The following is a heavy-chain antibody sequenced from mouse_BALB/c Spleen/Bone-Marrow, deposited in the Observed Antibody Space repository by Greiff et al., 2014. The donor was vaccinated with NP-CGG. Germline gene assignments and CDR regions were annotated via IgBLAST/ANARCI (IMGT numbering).Heavy chain of an antibody. CDR2: INPSNGGT. V-gene: IGHV1S81*02. CDR3: TLWCYAMDY. J-gene: IGHJ4*01. CDR1: GYTFTSYY. D-gene: IGHD1-1*02. Sequence: QVQLQQSGAELVKPGASVQLSCKASGYTFTSYYMYWAKQRPGQGLEWIGEINPSNGGTNFNEKFKSKAALTVDKSSSTAYMQLSSLTSEDSAVDYCTLWCYAMDYWGQGTSVTVAS.